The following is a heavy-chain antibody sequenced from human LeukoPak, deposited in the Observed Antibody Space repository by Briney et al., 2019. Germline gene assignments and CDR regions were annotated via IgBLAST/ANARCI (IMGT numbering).Heavy chain of an antibody. CDR3: AKDASPFGELWFFDY. Sequence: GGSLRLPCAASGFTFSDYAMHWVRQAPGKGLEWVGVISYDGRNKNYADSVKGRFTISRDNSKNTLHLQVNSLRAEDTAVYNCAKDASPFGELWFFDYWGQGTLVTVSS. D-gene: IGHD3-10*01. CDR1: GFTFSDYA. CDR2: ISYDGRNK. V-gene: IGHV3-30-3*02. J-gene: IGHJ4*02.